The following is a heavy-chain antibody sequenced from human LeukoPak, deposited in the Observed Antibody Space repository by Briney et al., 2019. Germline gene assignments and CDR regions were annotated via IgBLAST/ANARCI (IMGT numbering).Heavy chain of an antibody. Sequence: PGGSLRLSCAASGFTFTSYSMYWVRQAPVKGLEWVSSISSSSSYIYYADSVKGRFTISRDNAKNSLYLQMNSLRAEDTAVYYCAARYSSSWYWANWGQGTLVTVSS. D-gene: IGHD6-13*01. J-gene: IGHJ4*02. CDR3: AARYSSSWYWAN. V-gene: IGHV3-21*01. CDR1: GFTFTSYS. CDR2: ISSSSSYI.